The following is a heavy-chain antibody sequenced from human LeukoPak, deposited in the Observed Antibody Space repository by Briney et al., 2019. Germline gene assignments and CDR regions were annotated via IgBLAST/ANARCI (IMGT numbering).Heavy chain of an antibody. D-gene: IGHD2-15*01. CDR3: ARASCSGGSCQYYFDY. V-gene: IGHV3-21*01. J-gene: IGHJ4*02. CDR2: ISSSSSYV. Sequence: GGSLRLSCAASGFTFSSYEMNWVRQAPGKGLEWVSSISSSSSYVYYADSVKGRFTISRDNAKNSLYLQMNSLRAEDTAVYYCARASCSGGSCQYYFDYWGQGTLVTVSS. CDR1: GFTFSSYE.